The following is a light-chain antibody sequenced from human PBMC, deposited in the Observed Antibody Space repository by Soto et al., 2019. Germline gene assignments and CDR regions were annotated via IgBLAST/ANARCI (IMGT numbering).Light chain of an antibody. J-gene: IGLJ1*01. CDR3: QVWDSSSGDYV. CDR2: YDS. Sequence: SYELTQPPSVSVAPGKTARFTGGGTNIGRKMVHWYQRKPGQAPVLVIYYDSDRPSGIPERFSGSNSGNTATLTISRVEAGDEADYYCQVWDSSSGDYVFGTGTKVTVL. V-gene: IGLV3-21*04. CDR1: NIGRKM.